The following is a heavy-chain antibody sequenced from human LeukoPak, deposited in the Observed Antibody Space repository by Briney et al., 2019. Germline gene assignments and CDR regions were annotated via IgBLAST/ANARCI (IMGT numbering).Heavy chain of an antibody. CDR1: GASISSGDYY. D-gene: IGHD2-2*01. J-gene: IGHJ6*02. CDR3: ASNGIVVVPAATYYYYYGMDV. Sequence: SETLSLTCTVSGASISSGDYYWSWIRQSPGKGLEWIGYIYYSGSTSYNPSRKRRGTISVDTSKNQFSLKLRSVTAADTAVYYCASNGIVVVPAATYYYYYGMDVWGQGTTVTVSS. V-gene: IGHV4-30-4*01. CDR2: IYYSGST.